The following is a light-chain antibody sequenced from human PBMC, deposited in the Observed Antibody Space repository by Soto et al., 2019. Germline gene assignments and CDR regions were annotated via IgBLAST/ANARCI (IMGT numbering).Light chain of an antibody. CDR3: MQGTHWPRT. CDR2: RVF. V-gene: IGKV2-30*01. CDR1: QSLVTSDGDTF. Sequence: DVVMTQSPLSLPVTLGQPASISCRSSQSLVTSDGDTFLNWFQQRPGQSPRRLFYRVFKRDSGVPDRFSCSGSGTDFTLKISRVEAEDVGVYYCMQGTHWPRTFGQGTKLEIK. J-gene: IGKJ2*02.